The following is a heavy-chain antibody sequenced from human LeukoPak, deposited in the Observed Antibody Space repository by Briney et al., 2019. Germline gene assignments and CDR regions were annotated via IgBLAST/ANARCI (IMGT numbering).Heavy chain of an antibody. CDR3: ARDLTGAGGPIYAFDI. CDR2: IYYSGST. J-gene: IGHJ3*02. CDR1: GGSISSYY. V-gene: IGHV4-59*01. D-gene: IGHD7-27*01. Sequence: SETLSLTCTVSGGSISSYYWSWIRQPPGKGLEWIGYIYYSGSTNYNPSLKSRVTISVDTSKNQFSLKLSSVTAADTAVYYCARDLTGAGGPIYAFDIWGQGTMVTASS.